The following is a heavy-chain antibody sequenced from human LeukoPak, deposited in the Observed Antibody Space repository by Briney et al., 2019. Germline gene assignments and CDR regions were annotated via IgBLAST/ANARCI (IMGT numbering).Heavy chain of an antibody. J-gene: IGHJ4*02. CDR3: ARGRSVVTAIWGY. CDR2: INVSGST. V-gene: IGHV4-61*02. CDR1: GASIGSRGYY. D-gene: IGHD2-21*02. Sequence: SQTLSLTCTVSGASIGSRGYYWSWIRQPAGKGLEWIGRINVSGSTKYNPSLKSRVTISVDTSKNQFSLKLSSVTAADTAVYYCARGRSVVTAIWGYWGQGTLVTVSS.